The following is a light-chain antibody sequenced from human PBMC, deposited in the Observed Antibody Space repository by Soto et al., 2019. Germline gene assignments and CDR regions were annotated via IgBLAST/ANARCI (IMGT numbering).Light chain of an antibody. CDR1: QGISSY. CDR3: QQLTTYPIT. V-gene: IGKV1-9*01. Sequence: IQLTQSPSSLSASVGDRVTITCRASQGISSYLAWYQQKPGKAPKLLIYGASTLEGGVPFRFSGSGSGTDFTITISSLQPEDFATKYCQQLTTYPITFGQGTRLEIK. J-gene: IGKJ5*01. CDR2: GAS.